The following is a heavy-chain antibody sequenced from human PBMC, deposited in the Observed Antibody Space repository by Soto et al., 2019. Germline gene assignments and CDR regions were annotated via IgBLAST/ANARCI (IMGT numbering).Heavy chain of an antibody. Sequence: QVQLVESGGGVVQPGRSLRLSCAASGFTFSSYGMHWVRQAPGKGLEWVAVIWYDGSNKYYADSVKGRFTISRDNSKNTLYLQMNSLRAEDTAVYYWARVDGRVVVTTVDYWGQGTLVTVSS. CDR2: IWYDGSNK. CDR3: ARVDGRVVVTTVDY. D-gene: IGHD3-22*01. J-gene: IGHJ4*02. V-gene: IGHV3-33*01. CDR1: GFTFSSYG.